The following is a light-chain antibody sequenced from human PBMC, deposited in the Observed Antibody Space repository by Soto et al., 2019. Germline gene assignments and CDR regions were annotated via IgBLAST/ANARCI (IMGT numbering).Light chain of an antibody. V-gene: IGLV2-14*01. CDR3: ASFRSGTILV. CDR1: RSDIGDSNF. Sequence: QSALTQPASVSGSPGQSVTISCTGPRSDIGDSNFISWYQQSPGKAPRLLIYEVNNRPSGVSRRFSGSKAGNTASLTISGLLEDDEADYFCASFRSGTILVFGSGTNLTVL. J-gene: IGLJ1*01. CDR2: EVN.